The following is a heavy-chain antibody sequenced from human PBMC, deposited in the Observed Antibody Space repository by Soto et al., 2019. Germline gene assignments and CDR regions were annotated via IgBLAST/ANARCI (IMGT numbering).Heavy chain of an antibody. CDR3: ARAVTGLDD. D-gene: IGHD2-21*02. J-gene: IGHJ4*02. CDR2: IYSSTIT. Sequence: EVLLVESGGGLIQPGGSLRLSCAASGFTVTSTHMSWVRQAPGKGLECVSIIYSSTITYYADSVKGRFTIPRDNSKNTVFLQMNSLRAEDTAVYYCARAVTGLDDWGQGTLVTVSS. V-gene: IGHV3-53*01. CDR1: GFTVTSTH.